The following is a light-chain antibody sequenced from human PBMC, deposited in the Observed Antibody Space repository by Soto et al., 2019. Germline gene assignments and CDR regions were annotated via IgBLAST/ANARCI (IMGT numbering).Light chain of an antibody. Sequence: QSALTQPASVSGSPGQSITSSCTGTSSDVGGYNYVSWYQQHPGKAPKVMIYDVSKRPSGISNRFSGYKSGNTASLTISGLQVEDEADYYCSSYTSGSTRVVFGGGTKLTVL. CDR1: SSDVGGYNY. CDR3: SSYTSGSTRVV. J-gene: IGLJ2*01. CDR2: DVS. V-gene: IGLV2-14*03.